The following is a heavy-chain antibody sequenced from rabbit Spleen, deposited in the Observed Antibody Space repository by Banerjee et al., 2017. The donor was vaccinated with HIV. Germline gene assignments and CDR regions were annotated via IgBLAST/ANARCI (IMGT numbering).Heavy chain of an antibody. D-gene: IGHD1-1*01. J-gene: IGHJ4*01. Sequence: QSLEESGGGLVKPGGSLTLTCKASGMDLNTYYYMCWVRQAPGKGLEWIACIYAGSIGSTYYATWAKGRFTCSKTSSTTVTLQMTRLTAADTATYFCARDLPDVIGWNFNLWGQGTLVTVS. CDR3: ARDLPDVIGWNFNL. CDR2: IYAGSIGST. V-gene: IGHV1S40*01. CDR1: GMDLNTYYY.